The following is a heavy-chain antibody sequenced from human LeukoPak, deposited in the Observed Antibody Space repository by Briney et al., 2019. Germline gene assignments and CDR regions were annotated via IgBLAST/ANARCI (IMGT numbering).Heavy chain of an antibody. D-gene: IGHD5-12*01. CDR2: IYSSGNT. J-gene: IGHJ4*02. V-gene: IGHV4-4*07. Sequence: SETLSLTCTVSGGSISNYYWSWIRQPAGKGLEWIGRIYSSGNTNYNRSLKSRVTMSVDTSKNQFSLKLSSVTAADTAVYYCARDESGYSGYENFDYWGQGTLVTVSS. CDR1: GGSISNYY. CDR3: ARDESGYSGYENFDY.